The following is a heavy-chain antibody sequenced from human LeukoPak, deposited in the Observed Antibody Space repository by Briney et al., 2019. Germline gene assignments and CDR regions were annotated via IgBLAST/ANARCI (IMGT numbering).Heavy chain of an antibody. CDR2: ISDSGGST. Sequence: PGGSLRLSCAASGLTFRNYAMSWVRQAPGKGLEWVSGISDSGGSTHYADSVKGRFTISRDNSKNTLYLQMNSLRAEDTAVYFCAKARTGTAVVSAIDYWGQGTLVSVSS. CDR3: AKARTGTAVVSAIDY. D-gene: IGHD2-21*02. CDR1: GLTFRNYA. J-gene: IGHJ4*02. V-gene: IGHV3-23*01.